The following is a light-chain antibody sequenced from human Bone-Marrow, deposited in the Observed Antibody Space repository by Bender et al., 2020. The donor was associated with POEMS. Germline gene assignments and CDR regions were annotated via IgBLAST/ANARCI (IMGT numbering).Light chain of an antibody. CDR2: DVN. J-gene: IGLJ3*02. CDR3: CSYAGSSWV. Sequence: QSALTQPASVSGSPGQSITISCTGTSSDVGGYNSVSWYQQHPGKVPKLMIYDVNTRPSGVPDRFSGSKSGTTASLTISGLQAEDEADYYCCSYAGSSWVFGGGTRLTVV. V-gene: IGLV2-11*01. CDR1: SSDVGGYNS.